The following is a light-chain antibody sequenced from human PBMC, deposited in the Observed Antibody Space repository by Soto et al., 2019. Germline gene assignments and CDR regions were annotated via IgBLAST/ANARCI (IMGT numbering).Light chain of an antibody. CDR2: WAS. V-gene: IGKV4-1*01. J-gene: IGKJ5*01. CDR1: QXVLYXSNNKNY. CDR3: QQYYSTPIT. Sequence: DIVMTQSPDSLAVSLGERATINCKSSQXVLYXSNNKNYLAWYQQKPGQPPKLLIYWASTRESGVPDRFSGSGSGTDFTLTISSLQAEDVAVYYCQQYYSTPITFGQGTRLEIK.